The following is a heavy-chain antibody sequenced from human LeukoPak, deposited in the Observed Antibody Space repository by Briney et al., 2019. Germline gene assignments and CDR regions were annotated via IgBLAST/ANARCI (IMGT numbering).Heavy chain of an antibody. CDR1: GYTFTGYY. V-gene: IGHV1-2*02. D-gene: IGHD6-19*01. J-gene: IGHJ4*02. Sequence: ASVKVSCKASGYTFTGYYMHWVRQAPGQGLEWMGWINPNSGGTNYAQKFQGRVTMTRDTSISTAYMELSRLRSDDTAVYYCARENSIAVAGISDYWGQGTLVTVSS. CDR2: INPNSGGT. CDR3: ARENSIAVAGISDY.